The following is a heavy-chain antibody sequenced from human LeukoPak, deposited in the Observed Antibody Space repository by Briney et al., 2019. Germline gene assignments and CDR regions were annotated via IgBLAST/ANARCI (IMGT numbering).Heavy chain of an antibody. CDR1: GGSLNTDY. J-gene: IGHJ6*02. CDR2: ISYSGST. V-gene: IGHV4-59*08. D-gene: IGHD1-26*01. CDR3: ARLIRPHSGRRVGYYYYGMDV. Sequence: SETLSLTCTVSGGSLNTDYWSWIRQPPGKGLEWIGYISYSGSTDYSPSLTRRVTISRQPSQNQFSLKVISVTAADTAVYYCARLIRPHSGRRVGYYYYGMDVWGQGTTVTVSS.